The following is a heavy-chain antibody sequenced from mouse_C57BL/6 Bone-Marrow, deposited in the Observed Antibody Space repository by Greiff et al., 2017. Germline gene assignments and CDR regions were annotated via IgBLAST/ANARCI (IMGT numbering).Heavy chain of an antibody. CDR3: ARRGYYDYDERVYYYAMDY. Sequence: VQLQQSGAELVRPGASVKLSCKASGYTFTDYYINWVKQRPGQGLAWIARIYPGSGNTYYNEKFKGKATLTAEKSSSTAYMQLSSLTSEDSAVYFCARRGYYDYDERVYYYAMDYWGQGTSVTVSS. V-gene: IGHV1-76*01. J-gene: IGHJ4*01. CDR2: IYPGSGNT. CDR1: GYTFTDYY. D-gene: IGHD2-4*01.